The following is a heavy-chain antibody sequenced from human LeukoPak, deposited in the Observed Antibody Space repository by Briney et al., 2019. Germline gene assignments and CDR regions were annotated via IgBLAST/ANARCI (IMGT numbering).Heavy chain of an antibody. CDR3: ARDSHFKSGYYSHYYYYYYMDV. CDR2: ISAYNGNT. J-gene: IGHJ6*03. V-gene: IGHV1-18*01. CDR1: GYTFTSYG. Sequence: RASVKVSCKASGYTFTSYGISWVRQAPGQGLEWMGWISAYNGNTNYAQKLQGRVIMTTDTSTSTAYMELRSVRSDDTAVYYCARDSHFKSGYYSHYYYYYYMDVWGKGTTVTVSS. D-gene: IGHD3-22*01.